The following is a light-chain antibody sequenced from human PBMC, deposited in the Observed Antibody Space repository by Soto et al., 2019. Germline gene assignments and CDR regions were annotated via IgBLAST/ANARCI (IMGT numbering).Light chain of an antibody. Sequence: DIQMTQSPSTLSASVGDRVTITCRASQSISSWLAWYQQKPGKAPKLLIYGASSLESGVPSRFSGSGSVAEFTLTIDSLQPDDFANYYCQQYSSSSPTFGQGTKLE. CDR2: GAS. J-gene: IGKJ2*01. V-gene: IGKV1-5*01. CDR3: QQYSSSSPT. CDR1: QSISSW.